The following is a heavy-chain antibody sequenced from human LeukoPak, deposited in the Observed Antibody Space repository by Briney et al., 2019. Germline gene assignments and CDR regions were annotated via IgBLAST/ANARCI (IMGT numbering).Heavy chain of an antibody. CDR1: GGSFSGYY. J-gene: IGHJ3*02. Sequence: SETLSVACAVYGGSFSGYYWSWIRQPPGKGLGWIGEINHSRRTNYNPSLKSRATIPVDTDKTQFSLKLSSMTAADTAVYYCARPMVRGLRYDAFDIWGQGTMVTVSS. CDR3: ARPMVRGLRYDAFDI. CDR2: INHSRRT. D-gene: IGHD3-10*01. V-gene: IGHV4-34*01.